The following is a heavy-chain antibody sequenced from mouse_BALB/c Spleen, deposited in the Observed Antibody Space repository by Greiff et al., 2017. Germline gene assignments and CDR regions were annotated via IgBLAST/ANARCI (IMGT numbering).Heavy chain of an antibody. CDR3: AREGYGDFDY. CDR2: ISSGGSYT. D-gene: IGHD1-1*02. Sequence: EVKLMESGGGLVKPGGSLKLSCAASGFTFSSYAMSWVRQTPEKRLEWVATISSGGSYTYYPDSVKGRFTISRDNAKNTLYLQMSSLRSEVTAMYYCAREGYGDFDYWGQGTTLTVSS. V-gene: IGHV5-9-3*01. CDR1: GFTFSSYA. J-gene: IGHJ2*01.